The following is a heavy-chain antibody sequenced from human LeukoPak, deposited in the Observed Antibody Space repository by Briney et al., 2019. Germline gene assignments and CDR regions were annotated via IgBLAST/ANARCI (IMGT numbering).Heavy chain of an antibody. CDR3: ARDADTSEFFSWLDL. J-gene: IGHJ5*02. CDR1: GFTFSYYG. CDR2: IWHDGGKR. Sequence: GGSLRLSCAASGFTFSYYGMQWVRQAPGKGLEWVALIWHDGGKRYYADSVKGRFTISRDNSRNTLYLQMTTLRAEDTAVYYCARDADTSEFFSWLDLWGQGTLVTVSS. D-gene: IGHD3-22*01. V-gene: IGHV3-33*01.